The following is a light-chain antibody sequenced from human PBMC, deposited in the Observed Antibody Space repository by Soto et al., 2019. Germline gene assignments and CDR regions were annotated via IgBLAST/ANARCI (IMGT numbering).Light chain of an antibody. CDR1: SSNIGSNT. J-gene: IGLJ2*01. V-gene: IGLV1-44*01. CDR3: AAWDDSLNGVV. CDR2: SNN. Sequence: QSVLTQPPSASGTLGQRVTISCSGSSSNIGSNTVNWYQQVPRTAPKLLIYSNNQRPSGVPDRFSGSKSGTSVSLAISGLQSEDEADYYCAAWDDSLNGVVLGGGTKLTVL.